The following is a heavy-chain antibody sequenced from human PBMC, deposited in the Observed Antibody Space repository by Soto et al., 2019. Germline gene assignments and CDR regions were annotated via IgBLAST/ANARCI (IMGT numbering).Heavy chain of an antibody. CDR3: PRDLWEQRTPAHAFDI. D-gene: IGHD1-26*01. V-gene: IGHV1-69*13. J-gene: IGHJ3*02. Sequence: SVKVSCKASGGTFSSYAISWVRQAPGQGLEWVGGIIPIFGTANYAQKFQGRVTITADESTSTAYMELSSLRSEDTAVYYCPRDLWEQRTPAHAFDIWAQGTMVTVSS. CDR1: GGTFSSYA. CDR2: IIPIFGTA.